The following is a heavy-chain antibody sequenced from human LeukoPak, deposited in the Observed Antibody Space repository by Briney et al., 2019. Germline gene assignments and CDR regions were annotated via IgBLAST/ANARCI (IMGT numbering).Heavy chain of an antibody. CDR3: ARYDSSGWFAFDY. D-gene: IGHD6-19*01. V-gene: IGHV4-59*01. CDR2: IYYSGST. J-gene: IGHJ4*02. Sequence: SETLSLTCTVSGGSISSYYWSWIRQPPGKGLEWIGYIYYSGSTNYNPSLKSRVTISVDTSKNQFSLKLSSVTAADTAVYYCARYDSSGWFAFDYWGQGILVTVSS. CDR1: GGSISSYY.